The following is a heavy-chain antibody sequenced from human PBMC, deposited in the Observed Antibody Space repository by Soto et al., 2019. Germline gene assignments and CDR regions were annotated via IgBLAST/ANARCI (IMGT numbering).Heavy chain of an antibody. CDR2: IIPMFGTA. Sequence: QVQLVQSGAEVKKPGSSVKVSCKASGGTFSSDAISWVRQAPGQGLEWMGGIIPMFGTANYAQKVQGRVTITADESTSTAYMEMSRLTSEDTAIYYCARDPRGRGYSTGHGHYYGLDVWGQGTTVTFS. CDR3: ARDPRGRGYSTGHGHYYGLDV. CDR1: GGTFSSDA. V-gene: IGHV1-69*01. D-gene: IGHD5-18*01. J-gene: IGHJ6*02.